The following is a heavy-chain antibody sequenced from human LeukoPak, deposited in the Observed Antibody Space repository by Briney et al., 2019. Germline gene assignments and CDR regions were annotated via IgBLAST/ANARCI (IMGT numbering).Heavy chain of an antibody. J-gene: IGHJ6*02. CDR3: ARQYSSSSFFSYYYYGMDV. Sequence: SQTLSLTCTVSGGSISSGDYYWSWIRQTPGKGLEWIGYIYYSGSTYYNPSLKSRVTISVDTSKNQFSLKLSSVTAADTAVYYCARQYSSSSFFSYYYYGMDVWGQGTTVTVSS. CDR2: IYYSGST. D-gene: IGHD6-6*01. V-gene: IGHV4-30-4*01. CDR1: GGSISSGDYY.